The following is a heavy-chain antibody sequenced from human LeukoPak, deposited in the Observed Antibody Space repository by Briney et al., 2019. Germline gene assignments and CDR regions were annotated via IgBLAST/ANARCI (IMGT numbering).Heavy chain of an antibody. CDR1: GFTFSSYS. V-gene: IGHV3-21*01. Sequence: PGGSLRLSCAASGFTFSSYSMNWVRQAPGKGLEWVSSISSSSSYIYYADSVKGRFTISRDNAKNSLYLQMNSLRAEDTAVYYCARGPPGPIAAADGLFDYWGQGTLVTVSS. CDR3: ARGPPGPIAAADGLFDY. J-gene: IGHJ4*02. CDR2: ISSSSSYI. D-gene: IGHD6-13*01.